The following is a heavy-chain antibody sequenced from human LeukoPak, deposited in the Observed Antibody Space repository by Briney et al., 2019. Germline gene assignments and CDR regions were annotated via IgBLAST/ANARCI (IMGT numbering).Heavy chain of an antibody. J-gene: IGHJ4*02. CDR2: ISSSSSYI. V-gene: IGHV3-21*01. D-gene: IGHD1-26*01. Sequence: GRSLRLSCPASAFTFSIYSTSSVRHPPRNGLEWASSISSSSSYIYYADSVKRRLTISRHNDKNSLYLQMNSLRAEDTPVYYCAARWVGMIDSWGQGTLVTVSS. CDR1: AFTFSIYS. CDR3: AARWVGMIDS.